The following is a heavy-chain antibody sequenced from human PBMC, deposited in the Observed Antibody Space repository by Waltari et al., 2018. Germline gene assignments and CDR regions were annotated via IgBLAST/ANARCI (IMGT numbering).Heavy chain of an antibody. V-gene: IGHV1-3*01. Sequence: QVQLVQSGAEVKKPGAAVKVSCKASGYTFPSYAMHWVRQAPGQRLEWMGRINAGNGNTKYSQKFQGRVTITRDTSASTAYMELSSLRSEDTAVYYCARDFVYSSGWYPPDYWGQGTLVTVSS. CDR2: INAGNGNT. CDR3: ARDFVYSSGWYPPDY. CDR1: GYTFPSYA. D-gene: IGHD6-19*01. J-gene: IGHJ4*02.